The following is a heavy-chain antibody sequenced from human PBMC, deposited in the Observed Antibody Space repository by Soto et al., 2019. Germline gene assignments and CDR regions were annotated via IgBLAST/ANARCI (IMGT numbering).Heavy chain of an antibody. CDR1: GYTFTSYG. J-gene: IGHJ6*02. CDR2: ISAYNGNT. V-gene: IGHV1-18*04. CDR3: ARDPATTVTTLKYYYYGMDV. D-gene: IGHD4-4*01. Sequence: ASVKVSCKASGYTFTSYGISWVRQAPGQGLEWMGWISAYNGNTNYAQKLQGRVTMTTDTSTSTAYMELRSLRSDDAAVYYCARDPATTVTTLKYYYYGMDVWGQGTTVTGSS.